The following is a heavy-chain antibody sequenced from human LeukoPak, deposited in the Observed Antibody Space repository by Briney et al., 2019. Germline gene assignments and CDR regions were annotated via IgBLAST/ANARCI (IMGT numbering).Heavy chain of an antibody. CDR2: ISYDGSNT. D-gene: IGHD3-22*01. Sequence: GGALRLSCAASGFTFSSYGMHWVRQAPGKGLEWVAVISYDGSNTYYADSVKGRFTISRDNSKNTLYLQMNSLRAEDTAVYYCAKDMEMYYYDSSGYYPYDAFDTWGQGTMVTVSS. CDR1: GFTFSSYG. J-gene: IGHJ3*02. CDR3: AKDMEMYYYDSSGYYPYDAFDT. V-gene: IGHV3-30*18.